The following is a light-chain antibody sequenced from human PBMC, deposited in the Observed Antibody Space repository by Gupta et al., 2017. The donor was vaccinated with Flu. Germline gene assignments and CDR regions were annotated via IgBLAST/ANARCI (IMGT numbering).Light chain of an antibody. CDR3: YSFDDSMGDCRI. Sequence: TISCTGTSSNIGAGHQVHWYQHLPGPPQTLLILVDVVRPSGIPDRFSCSNSGTTDTLAIARLQVEDEADDDCYSFDDSMGDCRIFGGGTKLTVL. V-gene: IGLV1-40*01. CDR1: SSNIGAGHQ. CDR2: VDV. J-gene: IGLJ2*01.